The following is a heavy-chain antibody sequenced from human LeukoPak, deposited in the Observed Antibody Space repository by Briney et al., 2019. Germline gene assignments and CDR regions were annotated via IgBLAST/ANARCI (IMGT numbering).Heavy chain of an antibody. J-gene: IGHJ6*02. V-gene: IGHV1-18*01. CDR2: ISGDNSNT. CDR3: ARDELLGYGIDV. CDR1: GYTFTSYG. D-gene: IGHD1-7*01. Sequence: ASVKVSCKASGYTFTSYGISWVRQAPGQGLEWMGWISGDNSNTKYAEKIQGRVTMTTDTSTSTAYMEPRSLRSDDTAVYYCARDELLGYGIDVWGQGTTVTVSS.